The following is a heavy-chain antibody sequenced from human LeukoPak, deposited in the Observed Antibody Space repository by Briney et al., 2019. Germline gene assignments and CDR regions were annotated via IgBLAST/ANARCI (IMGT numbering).Heavy chain of an antibody. CDR1: GGTFSSYA. V-gene: IGHV1-2*02. D-gene: IGHD6-19*01. CDR2: INPNSGGT. Sequence: ASVKVSCKASGGTFSSYAISWVRQAPGQGLEWMGWINPNSGGTNYAQKFQGRVTMTRDTSISTAYMELSRLRSDDTAVYYCAREPNSSGWYRGKSNAFDIWGQGTMVTVSS. CDR3: AREPNSSGWYRGKSNAFDI. J-gene: IGHJ3*02.